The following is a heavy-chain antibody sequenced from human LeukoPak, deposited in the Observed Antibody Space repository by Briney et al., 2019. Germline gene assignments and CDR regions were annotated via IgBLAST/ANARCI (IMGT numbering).Heavy chain of an antibody. CDR3: AREEGGYSSSWLDY. D-gene: IGHD6-13*01. CDR2: ISSSSSTI. J-gene: IGHJ4*02. Sequence: PGGSLRLSCAASGFTFSSYSMNWVRQAPGKGLEWVSYISSSSSTIYYADSVKGRFTISRDNAKNSLYLQMNSLRAEDTAVYYCAREEGGYSSSWLDYWGQGPLVTVSS. CDR1: GFTFSSYS. V-gene: IGHV3-48*04.